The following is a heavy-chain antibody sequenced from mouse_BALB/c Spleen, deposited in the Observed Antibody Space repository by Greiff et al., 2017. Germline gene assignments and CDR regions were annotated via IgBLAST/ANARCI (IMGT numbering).Heavy chain of an antibody. J-gene: IGHJ3*01. CDR2: IRSKSNNYAT. V-gene: IGHV10-1*02. Sequence: EVHLVESGGGLVQPKGSLKLSCAASGFTFNTYAMNWVRQAPGKGLEWVARIRSKSNNYATYYADSVKDRFTISRDDSQSMLYLQMNNLKTEDTAMYYCVRHAGDGNSWFAYWGQGTLVTVSA. D-gene: IGHD2-1*01. CDR1: GFTFNTYA. CDR3: VRHAGDGNSWFAY.